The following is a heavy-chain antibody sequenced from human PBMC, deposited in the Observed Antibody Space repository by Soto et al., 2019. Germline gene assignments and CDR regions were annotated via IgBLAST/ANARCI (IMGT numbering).Heavy chain of an antibody. CDR3: ARIYSGYDLELVFYFDY. V-gene: IGHV4-59*08. Sequence: SETLSLTCTVSGGSISSYYWSWIRQPPGKGLEWIGYIYYSGSTNYNPSLKSRVTISVDTSKNQFSLKLSSVTAADTAVYYCARIYSGYDLELVFYFDYWGQGTLVTVSS. D-gene: IGHD5-12*01. CDR1: GGSISSYY. CDR2: IYYSGST. J-gene: IGHJ4*02.